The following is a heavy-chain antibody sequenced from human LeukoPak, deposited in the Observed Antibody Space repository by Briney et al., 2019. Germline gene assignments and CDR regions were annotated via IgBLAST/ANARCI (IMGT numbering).Heavy chain of an antibody. Sequence: GGSLRLSCAASGFTFSSYWMSWVRHAPGKGLEWVANIKQDGSEIYYVDSVKGRFTISRDNAKNSLYLQMNSLRAEDTAVYYCARDLAVAGFWPIDYWGQGTLVTVSS. D-gene: IGHD6-19*01. V-gene: IGHV3-7*01. CDR2: IKQDGSEI. J-gene: IGHJ4*02. CDR1: GFTFSSYW. CDR3: ARDLAVAGFWPIDY.